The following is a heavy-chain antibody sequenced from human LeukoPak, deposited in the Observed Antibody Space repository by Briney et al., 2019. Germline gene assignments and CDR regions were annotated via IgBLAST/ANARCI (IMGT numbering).Heavy chain of an antibody. CDR1: GGSFSGYY. D-gene: IGHD4-17*01. V-gene: IGHV4-34*01. CDR2: INHSGST. Sequence: SETLSLTCAVYGGSFSGYYWSWIRQPPGKGLEWIGEINHSGSTNYNPSLKSRVTISVDTSKNQFSLKLASVTAADTAVYYCASTITVTTDYWGQGTLVTVSS. CDR3: ASTITVTTDY. J-gene: IGHJ4*02.